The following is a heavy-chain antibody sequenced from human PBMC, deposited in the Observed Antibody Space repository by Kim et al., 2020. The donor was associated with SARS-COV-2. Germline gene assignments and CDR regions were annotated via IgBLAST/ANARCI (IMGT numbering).Heavy chain of an antibody. CDR3: AKSKVDYYGMDV. CDR1: GFTFSSYA. V-gene: IGHV3-33*06. Sequence: GGSLRLSCAASGFTFSSYAMHWVRQAPGKGLEWVAVIWYDGSNKYYADSVKGRFTISRDNSKKTLYLQMNSLRAEDTAVYYCAKSKVDYYGMDVWGQGTTVTVSS. J-gene: IGHJ6*02. CDR2: IWYDGSNK.